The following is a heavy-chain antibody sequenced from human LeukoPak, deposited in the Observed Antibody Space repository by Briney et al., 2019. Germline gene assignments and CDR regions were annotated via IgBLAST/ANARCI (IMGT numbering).Heavy chain of an antibody. J-gene: IGHJ4*02. D-gene: IGHD3-3*01. CDR2: IYHSGST. Sequence: PSETLSLTCAVSGGSISSSNWWSWVRQPPGKGLEWIGEIYHSGSTNYNPSLKSRVTISVDKSKNQFSLKLSSVTAADTAVYYCARDRLRITIFGVVYFDYWGQGTLVTVSS. CDR3: ARDRLRITIFGVVYFDY. V-gene: IGHV4-4*02. CDR1: GGSISSSNW.